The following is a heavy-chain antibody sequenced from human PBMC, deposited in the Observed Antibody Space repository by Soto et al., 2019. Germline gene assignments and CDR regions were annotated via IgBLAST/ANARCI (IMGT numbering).Heavy chain of an antibody. CDR1: GFTLSTYW. J-gene: IGHJ6*02. Sequence: GGSLRLSCAASGFTLSTYWMHWVRQVPGKGLVWVSRISSGGTYTNYADSVKGRFTISRDNSKNTLYLQMNSLRAEDTAVYYCARVRDGYYYYGMDVWGQGTTVTVSS. CDR2: ISSGGTYT. D-gene: IGHD3-22*01. V-gene: IGHV3-74*01. CDR3: ARVRDGYYYYGMDV.